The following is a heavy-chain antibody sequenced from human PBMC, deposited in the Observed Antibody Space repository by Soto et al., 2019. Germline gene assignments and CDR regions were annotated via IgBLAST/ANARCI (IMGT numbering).Heavy chain of an antibody. Sequence: PSETLSLTCVVQTGSFSGYYWIWIRQAPGKGLDWIGEIDHSGSTNYNPSLKSRLTLSEDKSNNQVSLKLSSVTAADTAVYYCARGRNRYKTSSEIVYWGQGAQVTVYS. CDR3: ARGRNRYKTSSEIVY. V-gene: IGHV4-34*01. J-gene: IGHJ4*02. D-gene: IGHD5-12*01. CDR1: TGSFSGYY. CDR2: IDHSGST.